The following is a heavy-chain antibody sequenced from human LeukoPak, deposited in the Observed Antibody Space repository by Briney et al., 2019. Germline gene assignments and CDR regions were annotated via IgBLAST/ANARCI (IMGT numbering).Heavy chain of an antibody. CDR3: ARLYYDFWSGYTDRHAFDI. Sequence: SETLSLTCTVSGGSIRSYYWSWIRQPPGKGLEWIGYIYYSGSTNYNPSLKSRVTISVDTSKNQFSLKLSSVTAADTAVYYCARLYYDFWSGYTDRHAFDIWGQGTMVTVSS. V-gene: IGHV4-59*01. CDR1: GGSIRSYY. D-gene: IGHD3-3*01. J-gene: IGHJ3*02. CDR2: IYYSGST.